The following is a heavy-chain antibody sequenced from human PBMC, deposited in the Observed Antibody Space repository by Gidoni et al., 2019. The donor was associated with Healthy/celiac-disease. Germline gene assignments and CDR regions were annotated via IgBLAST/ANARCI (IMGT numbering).Heavy chain of an antibody. CDR1: GFSFSSYS. V-gene: IGHV3-21*01. CDR3: ARDPEYSSSWGSGYYYYYYGMDV. D-gene: IGHD6-6*01. Sequence: EVQLVESGGGLVKPGGSLRLSCAASGFSFSSYSMNWVRRAPGKGLEWDSSISSSSSYIYYADSVKGRFTISRDNDKNSLYLQMNSLRAEDTAVYYCARDPEYSSSWGSGYYYYYYGMDVWGQGTTVTVSS. CDR2: ISSSSSYI. J-gene: IGHJ6*02.